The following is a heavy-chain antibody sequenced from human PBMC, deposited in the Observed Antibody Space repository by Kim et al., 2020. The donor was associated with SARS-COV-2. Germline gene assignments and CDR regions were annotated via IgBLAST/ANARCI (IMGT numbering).Heavy chain of an antibody. CDR2: IYYSGST. CDR1: GGSISSSSYY. V-gene: IGHV4-39*01. J-gene: IGHJ4*02. D-gene: IGHD1-26*01. CDR3: ASFLVGGNFDY. Sequence: SETLSLTCTVSGGSISSSSYYWGWIRQPPGKGLEWIGSIYYSGSTYYNPSLKSRVTISVDTSKNQFSLKLSSVTAADTAVYYCASFLVGGNFDYWGQGTLVTVSS.